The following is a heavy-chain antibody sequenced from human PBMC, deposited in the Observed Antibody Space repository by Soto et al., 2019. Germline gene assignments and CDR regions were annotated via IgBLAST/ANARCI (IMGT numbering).Heavy chain of an antibody. CDR1: GFTFSSYA. CDR3: ARDLGYSSRAGGGFDY. J-gene: IGHJ4*02. V-gene: IGHV3-30-3*01. D-gene: IGHD6-13*01. Sequence: PGGSLRLSCAASGFTFSSYAMHWVRQAPGKGLEWVAVISYDGSNKYYADSVKGRFTISRDNSKNTLYLQMNSLRAEDTAVYYCARDLGYSSRAGGGFDYWGQGTLVTVSS. CDR2: ISYDGSNK.